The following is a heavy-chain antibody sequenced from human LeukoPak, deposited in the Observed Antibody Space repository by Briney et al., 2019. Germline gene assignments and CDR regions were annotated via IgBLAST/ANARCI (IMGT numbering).Heavy chain of an antibody. V-gene: IGHV3-21*01. CDR2: ISSSSSYI. D-gene: IGHD1-26*01. Sequence: TGGSLRLSCAASGFTFSSYSMNWVRQAPGKGLEWVSSISSSSSYIYYADSVKGRFTISRDNAKNSLYLQMNSLRAEDTAVYYCASTPSIVGATRRSGGDYWGQGTLVTVSS. J-gene: IGHJ4*02. CDR1: GFTFSSYS. CDR3: ASTPSIVGATRRSGGDY.